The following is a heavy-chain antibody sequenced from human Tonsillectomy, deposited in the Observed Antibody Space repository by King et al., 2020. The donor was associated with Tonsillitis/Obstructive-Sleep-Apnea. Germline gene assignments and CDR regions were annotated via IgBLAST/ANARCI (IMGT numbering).Heavy chain of an antibody. J-gene: IGHJ6*03. CDR3: AILPPYCSSISCYSDYYSYMDV. V-gene: IGHV5-51*01. CDR1: GYTFTNYW. D-gene: IGHD2-2*02. Sequence: QLVQSGAEVKKPGESLKISCKGSGYTFTNYWIGWVRQMPGKGLEWMGIIYPGDSDTRYSSSFQGQVTISAAKSISTAYLQWSSLKASDTAMYYCAILPPYCSSISCYSDYYSYMDVWGKGTTVTVSS. CDR2: IYPGDSDT.